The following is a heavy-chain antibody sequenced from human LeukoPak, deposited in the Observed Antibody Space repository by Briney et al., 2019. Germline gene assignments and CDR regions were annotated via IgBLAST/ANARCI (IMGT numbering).Heavy chain of an antibody. CDR2: IYYSGST. D-gene: IGHD3-22*01. Sequence: SETLSLTCTVSGGSISSYYWSWIRQPPGKGLEWIGYIYYSGSTNYNPSLKSRVTISVDTSKNQFSLKLSSVTAADTAVYYCAFEANYYDSSGYCSYWGQGTLVTVSS. CDR3: AFEANYYDSSGYCSY. V-gene: IGHV4-59*12. CDR1: GGSISSYY. J-gene: IGHJ4*02.